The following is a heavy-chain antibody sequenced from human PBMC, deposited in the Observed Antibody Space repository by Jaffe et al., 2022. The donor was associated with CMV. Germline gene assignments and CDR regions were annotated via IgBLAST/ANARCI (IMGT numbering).Heavy chain of an antibody. Sequence: QVQLQQWGAGLLKPSETLSLTCAVYGGSFSGYYWSWIRQPPGKGLEWIGEINHSGSTNYNPSLKSRVTISVDTSKNQFSLKLSSVTAADTAVYYCARDLDSSSPLVAFDIWGQGTMVTVSS. CDR2: INHSGST. V-gene: IGHV4-34*01. CDR3: ARDLDSSSPLVAFDI. CDR1: GGSFSGYY. D-gene: IGHD6-13*01. J-gene: IGHJ3*02.